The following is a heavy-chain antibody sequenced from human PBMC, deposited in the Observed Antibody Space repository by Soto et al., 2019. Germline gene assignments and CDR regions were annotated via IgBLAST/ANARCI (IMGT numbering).Heavy chain of an antibody. Sequence: QVQLVESGGGVVQPGRSLRLSCVASGFTFSSYPIHWVRQAPGKGLEWVTTISSDGNDKYYSDSVKGRFTTSRDNSKNTEYLQMNNLRVEDTAVYYCAKEGVADKYYYYGMDVWGQGTTVNVSS. CDR3: AKEGVADKYYYYGMDV. CDR1: GFTFSSYP. J-gene: IGHJ6*02. D-gene: IGHD3-3*01. V-gene: IGHV3-30*04. CDR2: ISSDGNDK.